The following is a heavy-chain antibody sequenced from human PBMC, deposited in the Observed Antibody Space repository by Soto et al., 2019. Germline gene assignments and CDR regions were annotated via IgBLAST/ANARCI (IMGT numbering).Heavy chain of an antibody. CDR3: VRDEYADPRYLPAF. D-gene: IGHD3-9*01. V-gene: IGHV3-74*01. J-gene: IGHJ4*01. CDR1: GFIFNNYW. Sequence: GGSLRLSCAASGFIFNNYWMHWVRQAPGKGLVWVSLINIDGNIIHYADSVRGRFTISRDNAKNTVSLQMNSLRVEDTGVYYCVRDEYADPRYLPAFWAQGTLDTGSS. CDR2: INIDGNII.